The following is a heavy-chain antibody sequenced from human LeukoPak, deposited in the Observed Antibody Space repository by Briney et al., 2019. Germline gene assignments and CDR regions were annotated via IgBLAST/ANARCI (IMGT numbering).Heavy chain of an antibody. J-gene: IGHJ4*02. CDR1: GFTLRNHG. CDR2: IWYDGSNK. Sequence: GGSLRLSCAASGFTLRNHGMHWIRQAPGKGLEWVAIIWYDGSNKYYAASVNGRFTISRDNSKNTLYLQMNSLRDDDTAVYYCVRDRGALQYFDYWGQGTLVTVSS. D-gene: IGHD2/OR15-2a*01. V-gene: IGHV3-33*01. CDR3: VRDRGALQYFDY.